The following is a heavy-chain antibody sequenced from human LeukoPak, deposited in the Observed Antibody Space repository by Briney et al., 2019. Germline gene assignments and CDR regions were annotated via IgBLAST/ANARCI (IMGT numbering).Heavy chain of an antibody. D-gene: IGHD6-13*01. CDR2: INTNTGNP. CDR1: GYTFTSYD. V-gene: IGHV7-4-1*02. J-gene: IGHJ4*02. Sequence: GASVKVSCKASGYTFTSYDINWVRQATGQGLEWMGWINTNTGNPTYAQGFTGRFVFSLDTSVSTAYLQISSLKAEDTAVYYCARDFVSSWSFYWGQGTLVTVSS. CDR3: ARDFVSSWSFY.